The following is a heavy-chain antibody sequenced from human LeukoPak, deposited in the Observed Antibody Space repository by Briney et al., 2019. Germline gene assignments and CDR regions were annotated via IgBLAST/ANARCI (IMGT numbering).Heavy chain of an antibody. D-gene: IGHD6-19*01. CDR1: GFTFSGYS. V-gene: IGHV3-48*01. CDR2: ISSSSSTI. CDR3: ARESYDSSGWYHGDYYFDY. J-gene: IGHJ4*02. Sequence: GGSLRLSCAASGFTFSGYSMNWVRQAPGKGLEWVSYISSSSSTIYYADSVKGRFTISRDNAKNSLYLQMNSLRAEDTAVYYCARESYDSSGWYHGDYYFDYWGQGTLVTVSS.